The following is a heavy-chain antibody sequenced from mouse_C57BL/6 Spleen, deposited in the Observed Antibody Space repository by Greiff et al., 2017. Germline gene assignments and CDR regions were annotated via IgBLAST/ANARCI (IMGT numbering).Heavy chain of an antibody. Sequence: QVQLQQPGAELVRPGSSVKLSCKASGYTFTSYWMHWVKQRPIQGLEWIGNIDPSDSETHYNQKFKDKATLTVATSSSTAYMQLSSLTSEDSAVYYCARGGYSNAAYAMDDWGQGTSVTVSS. CDR3: ARGGYSNAAYAMDD. CDR2: IDPSDSET. CDR1: GYTFTSYW. V-gene: IGHV1-52*01. J-gene: IGHJ4*01. D-gene: IGHD2-5*01.